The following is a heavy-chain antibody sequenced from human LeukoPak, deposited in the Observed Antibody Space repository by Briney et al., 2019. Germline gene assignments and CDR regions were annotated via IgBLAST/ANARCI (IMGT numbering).Heavy chain of an antibody. D-gene: IGHD3-16*01. CDR3: ARNQQLGGHSYYYYGMDV. J-gene: IGHJ6*02. CDR2: ISGGGVTT. CDR1: GFTSIAYA. V-gene: IGHV3-23*01. Sequence: GGPLRPSCVGSGFTSIAYALTWARQAPGKGLEWVSGISGGGVTTYYADSVKGRFTISRDNSKNTLYLQMNSLRADDTAIYYCARNQQLGGHSYYYYGMDVWGQGTTVTVSS.